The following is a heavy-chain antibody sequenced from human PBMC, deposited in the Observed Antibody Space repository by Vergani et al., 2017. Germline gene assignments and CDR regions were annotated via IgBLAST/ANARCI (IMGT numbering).Heavy chain of an antibody. Sequence: EVQLVQSGAEVKKPWESLKISCKGSGYSFTSYWIGWVRQMPGKGLEWMGIIYPGDSDTRYSPSFQGQVTISADKSISTAYLQWSSLKASDTAMYYCARHRGWGLVVVAATPWYYYYGMDVWGQGTTVTVSS. J-gene: IGHJ6*02. CDR3: ARHRGWGLVVVAATPWYYYYGMDV. D-gene: IGHD2-15*01. CDR1: GYSFTSYW. V-gene: IGHV5-51*01. CDR2: IYPGDSDT.